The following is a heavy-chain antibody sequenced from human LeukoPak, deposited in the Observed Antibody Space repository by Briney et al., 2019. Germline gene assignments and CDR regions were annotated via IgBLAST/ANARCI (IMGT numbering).Heavy chain of an antibody. Sequence: GGSLRLSCAASGFTFSTFRMTWVRQGPGKGLEWVANIKQDGSEKYYVDSVKGRFTISRDNAKNSLHLQMNSLRAEDTAVYYCARDGVNWVRDIWGQGTMVTVSS. CDR1: GFTFSTFR. V-gene: IGHV3-7*01. CDR2: IKQDGSEK. J-gene: IGHJ3*02. D-gene: IGHD3-16*01. CDR3: ARDGVNWVRDI.